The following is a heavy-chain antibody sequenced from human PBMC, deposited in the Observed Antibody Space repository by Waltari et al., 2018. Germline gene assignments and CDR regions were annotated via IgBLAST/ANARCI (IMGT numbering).Heavy chain of an antibody. D-gene: IGHD5-12*01. CDR2: IYYSGST. Sequence: QLQLQESGPGLVKPSETLSLTCTVPGGSISSSRYYWGWFRQSPGKGLEWIGSIYYSGSTYYNPTLKSRVTISGDTSKNQFSLKLSSVTAADTAVYYCARHWKKSGYRFDPWGQGTLVTVSS. V-gene: IGHV4-39*01. CDR1: GGSISSSRYY. J-gene: IGHJ5*02. CDR3: ARHWKKSGYRFDP.